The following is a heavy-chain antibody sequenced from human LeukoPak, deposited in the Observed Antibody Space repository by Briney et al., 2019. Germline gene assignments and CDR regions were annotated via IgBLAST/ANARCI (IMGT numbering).Heavy chain of an antibody. J-gene: IGHJ6*02. V-gene: IGHV3-74*01. CDR1: GFTFSSYW. CDR2: INSDGSST. D-gene: IGHD2-2*02. CDR3: ARDRRYCSSTSCYTWGYYYYGMDV. Sequence: PGGSLRLSCAASGFTFSSYWMHWVRQAPGKGLVWVSRINSDGSSTSYADSVKGRFTISRDNARNTLYLQMNSLRAEDTAVYYCARDRRYCSSTSCYTWGYYYYGMDVWGQGTTVTVSS.